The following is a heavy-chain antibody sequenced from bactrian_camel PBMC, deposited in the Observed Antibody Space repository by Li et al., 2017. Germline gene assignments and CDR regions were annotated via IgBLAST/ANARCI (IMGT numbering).Heavy chain of an antibody. CDR1: GRTFSSTY. CDR2: IWTANGNT. Sequence: HVQLVESGGGSVQAGGSLRLSCSASGRTFSSTYIGWFRQTSGKERQGVAAIWTANGNTYYADSVKGRFTISRDRAKNVLYLRVDSPKPDDSAMYYCAAEEGRRECGSWYPYYYDTRDYWGKGTQVNVS. J-gene: IGHJ7*01. V-gene: IGHV3S68*01. D-gene: IGHD6*01.